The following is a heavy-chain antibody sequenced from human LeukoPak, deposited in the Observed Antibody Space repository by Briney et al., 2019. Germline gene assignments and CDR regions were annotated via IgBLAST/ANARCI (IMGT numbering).Heavy chain of an antibody. CDR3: TREVGFHSTDNWFDP. V-gene: IGHV3-49*04. J-gene: IGHJ5*02. D-gene: IGHD4-17*01. Sequence: QAGGSLRLSCTASGFTLGDYAMSWVRQAPGKGVEGVGFIRSKAYGSTTEYAACVKGRFTISRDDSKSIAYLQMNSLQTDDTAVYYCTREVGFHSTDNWFDPWGQGTLVTVSS. CDR1: GFTLGDYA. CDR2: IRSKAYGSTT.